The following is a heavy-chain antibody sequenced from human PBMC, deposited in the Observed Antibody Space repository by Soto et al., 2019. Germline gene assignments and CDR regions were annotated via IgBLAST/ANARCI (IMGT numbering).Heavy chain of an antibody. CDR3: PRLGHLYRVGPNNWFDP. Sequence: PSETLSLTCSVSGASVNSGSYYWGWIRQSPGKGLEWIGSIYHSGNTYYNPSLKSRVTMLVDTSKNEFSLKLNSVTAADTAVYYCPRLGHLYRVGPNNWFDPWGQRPLVTVSS. CDR1: GASVNSGSYY. CDR2: IYHSGNT. V-gene: IGHV4-39*01. D-gene: IGHD3-16*01. J-gene: IGHJ5*02.